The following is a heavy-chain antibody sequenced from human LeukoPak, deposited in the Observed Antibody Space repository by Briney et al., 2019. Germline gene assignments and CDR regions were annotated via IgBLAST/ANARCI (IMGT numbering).Heavy chain of an antibody. V-gene: IGHV4-61*01. Sequence: SETPSLTCTVSGGSVSSGSYYWSWIRQPPGKGLEWIGYIYYSGSTNYNPSLKSRVTISVDTSKNQFSLKLSSVTAADTAVYYCAGWYYYGSGKNWFDPWGQGTLVTVSS. J-gene: IGHJ5*02. CDR2: IYYSGST. D-gene: IGHD3-10*01. CDR3: AGWYYYGSGKNWFDP. CDR1: GGSVSSGSYY.